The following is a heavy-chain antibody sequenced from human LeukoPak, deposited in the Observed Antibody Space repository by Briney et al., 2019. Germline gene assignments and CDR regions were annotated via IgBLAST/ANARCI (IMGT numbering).Heavy chain of an antibody. Sequence: GGSLRLSCVASGFTFGKYWMSWVRQAPGKGLEWVANINEDGSYKYHADSVKGRLTISRDNAKNSLYLQMNSLRAEDTAVYYCARDATRGGDNDYWGQGTRVIVSS. CDR2: INEDGSYK. CDR1: GFTFGKYW. CDR3: ARDATRGGDNDY. J-gene: IGHJ4*02. V-gene: IGHV3-7*01. D-gene: IGHD2-21*02.